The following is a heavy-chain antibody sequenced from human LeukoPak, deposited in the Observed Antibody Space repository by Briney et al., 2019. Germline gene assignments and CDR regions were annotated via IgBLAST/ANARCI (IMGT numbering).Heavy chain of an antibody. CDR2: IKQDGSEK. Sequence: GGSLRLSCAASGFTFSSYWMSWVRQAPGKGLEWVANIKQDGSEKYYVDSVKGRFTISGDNAKNSLYLQMNSLRAEDTAVYYCARVGLAYCGGDCYSSWFDPWGQGTLVTVSS. J-gene: IGHJ5*02. CDR3: ARVGLAYCGGDCYSSWFDP. D-gene: IGHD2-21*02. CDR1: GFTFSSYW. V-gene: IGHV3-7*01.